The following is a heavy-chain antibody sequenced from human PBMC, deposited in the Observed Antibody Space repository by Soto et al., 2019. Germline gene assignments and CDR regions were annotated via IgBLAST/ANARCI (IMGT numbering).Heavy chain of an antibody. V-gene: IGHV4-59*07. J-gene: IGHJ5*02. D-gene: IGHD3-10*01. Sequence: PSDTVSLTCTVSGGCISSYYWSWIRQPPGKGLEWIGYIYYSGSTNYNPSLKSRVTISVDTSKNQFSLKLSSVTAADTAVYYCARGGYGSGSYDPWGQGTLVTVS. CDR1: GGCISSYY. CDR2: IYYSGST. CDR3: ARGGYGSGSYDP.